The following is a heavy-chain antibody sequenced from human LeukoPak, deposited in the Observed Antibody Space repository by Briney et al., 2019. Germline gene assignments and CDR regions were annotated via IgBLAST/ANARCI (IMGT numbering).Heavy chain of an antibody. CDR1: GVSLRGYY. J-gene: IGHJ6*03. Sequence: SETLSLTCAVYGVSLRGYYWSWIRQSPEKGLEWIGEISHEGDSIYNPSLKSRLTLSVDMSKNQFSLKLRSVTAADTAVYYCATTDYYYFVDVWGKGTAVTVSS. CDR3: ATTDYYYFVDV. V-gene: IGHV4-34*01. CDR2: ISHEGDS.